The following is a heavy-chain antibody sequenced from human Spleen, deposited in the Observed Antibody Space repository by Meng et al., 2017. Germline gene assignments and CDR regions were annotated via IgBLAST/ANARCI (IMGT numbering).Heavy chain of an antibody. J-gene: IGHJ4*02. V-gene: IGHV1-2*04. CDR1: GYNFIDYH. Sequence: QVQLVQSGAEVKKPGASVKVSCQGSGYNFIDYHIHWVRQAPGQGLEWMGWMNPKSGGANTGQRFQGWVTMTRDTSISTAYMELSRLRSAADTAVYYCARWRGDSDFDYWGQGTLVTVSS. CDR2: MNPKSGGA. D-gene: IGHD2-21*02. CDR3: ARWRGDSDFDY.